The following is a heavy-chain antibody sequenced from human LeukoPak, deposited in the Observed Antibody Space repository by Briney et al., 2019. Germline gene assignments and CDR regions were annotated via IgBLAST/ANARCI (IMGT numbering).Heavy chain of an antibody. J-gene: IGHJ5*02. Sequence: SETLSPTCTVSGGSISSGGYYWSWIRQHPGKGLEWIGYIYYSGSTYYNPSLKSRVTISVDTSKNQFSLKLSSVTAADTAVYYCARDLASSGWIDPWGQGTLVTVSS. CDR2: IYYSGST. CDR3: ARDLASSGWIDP. V-gene: IGHV4-31*03. D-gene: IGHD6-19*01. CDR1: GGSISSGGYY.